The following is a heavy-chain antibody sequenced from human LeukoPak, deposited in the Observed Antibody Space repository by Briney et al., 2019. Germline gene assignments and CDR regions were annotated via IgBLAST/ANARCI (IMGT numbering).Heavy chain of an antibody. D-gene: IGHD3-22*01. CDR2: IIPIFGKA. CDR1: GGTFSSYA. J-gene: IGHJ4*02. Sequence: ASVKVSCKASGGTFSSYAISWVRQAPGQGLEWMGGIIPIFGKANYAQKFQGRVTITADESTSTAYMELSSLRSEDTAVYYCARVMEGDDSSGYYYSFDYWGQGTLVTVSS. CDR3: ARVMEGDDSSGYYYSFDY. V-gene: IGHV1-69*13.